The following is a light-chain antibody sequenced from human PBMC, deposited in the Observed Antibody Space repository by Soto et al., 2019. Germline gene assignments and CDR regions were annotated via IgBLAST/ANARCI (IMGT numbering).Light chain of an antibody. Sequence: EIVLTQSPATLSLSPGERATLSCRASQSVSSYLAWYQQKPGQAPRLLIYDASNRATGIPARFSGSGSGTDFTLTIRSLKPEDFAVYYCQQRSNWPITFGQGTRLEMK. J-gene: IGKJ5*01. V-gene: IGKV3-11*01. CDR2: DAS. CDR3: QQRSNWPIT. CDR1: QSVSSY.